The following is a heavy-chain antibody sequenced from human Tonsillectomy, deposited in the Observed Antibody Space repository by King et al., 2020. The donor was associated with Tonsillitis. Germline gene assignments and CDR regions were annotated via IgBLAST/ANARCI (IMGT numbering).Heavy chain of an antibody. CDR2: IDPTDSYT. D-gene: IGHD1-7*01. CDR3: ATLKLLPHSWFDP. CDR1: GYSFTSYW. J-gene: IGHJ5*02. V-gene: IGHV5-10-1*03. Sequence: VQLVESGAEVKKPGESLRISCKGSGYSFTSYWINWVRQMPGKGLEWMGTIDPTDSYTYYSPSFQGHVTISADKSISTAYLQWSSLKASDTAMYYCATLKLLPHSWFDPWGQGTLVTVSS.